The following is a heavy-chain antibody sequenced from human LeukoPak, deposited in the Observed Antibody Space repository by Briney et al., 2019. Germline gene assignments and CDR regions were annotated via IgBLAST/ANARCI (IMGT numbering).Heavy chain of an antibody. CDR1: GFTFSSYD. Sequence: GGSLRLSCAASGFTFSSYDMHWVRQATGKGLEWVSAIGTAGDTYYPGSVKGRFTISRENAKNSLYLQMNSLRAGDTAVYYCARGSYDSSGSHFDYWGQGTLVTVSS. J-gene: IGHJ4*02. V-gene: IGHV3-13*01. CDR2: IGTAGDT. CDR3: ARGSYDSSGSHFDY. D-gene: IGHD3-22*01.